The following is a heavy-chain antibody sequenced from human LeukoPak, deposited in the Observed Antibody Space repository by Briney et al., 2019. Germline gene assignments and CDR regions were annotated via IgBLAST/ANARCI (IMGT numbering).Heavy chain of an antibody. CDR1: GFTFDDYA. J-gene: IGHJ3*02. CDR2: ISWNSGSI. V-gene: IGHV3-9*01. Sequence: GGSLRLSCAASGFTFDDYAMHWVRQAPGKGLEWVSGISWNSGSIGYADSVKGRFTISRDNAKNSLYLQMNSLRAEDTALYYCAKDAYDSSGYYYGAFDIWGQGTMVTVSS. D-gene: IGHD3-22*01. CDR3: AKDAYDSSGYYYGAFDI.